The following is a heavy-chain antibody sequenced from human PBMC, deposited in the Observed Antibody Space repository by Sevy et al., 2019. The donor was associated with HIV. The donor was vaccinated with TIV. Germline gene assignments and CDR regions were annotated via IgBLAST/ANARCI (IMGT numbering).Heavy chain of an antibody. CDR1: GFTFSSYGLSSYS. CDR2: ISSSSSYI. V-gene: IGHV3-21*01. D-gene: IGHD1-26*01. Sequence: GGFLRLSCAASGFTFSSYGLSSYSMNWVRQAPGKGLEWVSSISSSSSYIFYADSVKGRFTISRDNAKSSVYLQMNSLRAEDTAVYYCARDRGVGTSSYGMDVWGQGTTVTVSS. CDR3: ARDRGVGTSSYGMDV. J-gene: IGHJ6*02.